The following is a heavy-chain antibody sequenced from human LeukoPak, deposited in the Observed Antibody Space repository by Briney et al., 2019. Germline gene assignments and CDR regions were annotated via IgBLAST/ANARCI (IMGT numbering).Heavy chain of an antibody. CDR1: GFTFNNYL. CDR3: AKESDYSPGHKFDL. D-gene: IGHD3-10*01. Sequence: GGSLRLSCTASGFTFNNYLMSWVRQAPGKGPEWVSVLFTGGAGALYADSVRGRFTISGDTSKTTLYLQMNGLRAEDTAVYYCAKESDYSPGHKFDLWGRGTLVPSPQ. J-gene: IGHJ5*02. CDR2: LFTGGAGA. V-gene: IGHV3-23*03.